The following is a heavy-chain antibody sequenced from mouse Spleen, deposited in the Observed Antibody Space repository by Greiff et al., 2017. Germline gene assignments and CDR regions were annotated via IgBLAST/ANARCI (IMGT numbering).Heavy chain of an antibody. D-gene: IGHD2-1*01. V-gene: IGHV1-50*01. CDR2: IDPSDSYT. CDR3: ARPAYGNHPAWFAY. CDR1: GYTFTSYW. Sequence: QVQLQQPGAELVKPGASVKLSCKASGYTFTSYWMQWVKQRPGQGLEWIGEIDPSDSYTNYNQKFKGKATLTVDTSSSTAYMQLSSLTSEDSAVYYCARPAYGNHPAWFAYWGQGTLVTVSA. J-gene: IGHJ3*01.